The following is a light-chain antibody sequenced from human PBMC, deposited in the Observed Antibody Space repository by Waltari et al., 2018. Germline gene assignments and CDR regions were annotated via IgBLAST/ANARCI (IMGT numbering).Light chain of an antibody. CDR3: QQYNSYSLLS. Sequence: DIQMTQSPSTLSASVGDRVIFSCRASQSISKWLACYQQKPGKAPKLLIYKASTLESGVPSRFTLTISTLQPEDFATYYCQQYNSYSLLSFGGGTKVEIK. CDR2: KAS. J-gene: IGKJ4*01. CDR1: QSISKW. V-gene: IGKV1-5*03.